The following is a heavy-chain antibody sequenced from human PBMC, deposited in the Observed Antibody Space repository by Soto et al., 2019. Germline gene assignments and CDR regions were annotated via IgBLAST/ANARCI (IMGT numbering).Heavy chain of an antibody. D-gene: IGHD2-8*01. CDR1: GYSFTDYH. CDR3: ARGDSTDCSNGVCSFFYNHDMDV. CDR2: INPKSGGT. J-gene: IGHJ6*02. Sequence: QVQLVQSGAEVKKPGASVKVSCKASGYSFTDYHIHWVRQAPGQGLEWLGRINPKSGGTSTAQKVQGWVTMTTDTSISPASMELTRRTSDDTAIYYCARGDSTDCSNGVCSFFYNHDMDVWGQGTTVTVSS. V-gene: IGHV1-2*04.